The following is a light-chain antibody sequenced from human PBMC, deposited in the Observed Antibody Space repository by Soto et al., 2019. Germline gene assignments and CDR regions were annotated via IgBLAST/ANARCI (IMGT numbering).Light chain of an antibody. V-gene: IGLV2-8*01. CDR1: KSDIDVYDF. Sequence: QSALTQPPSASGSPGQSVTISCTGTKSDIDVYDFVSWYQHHPGKAPRLIIYEVVQRPSGVPDRFSGSKSGNTASLTVSGLQAADEADYFCKSYAGSNTYVFGSGTKVPS. CDR3: KSYAGSNTYV. CDR2: EVV. J-gene: IGLJ1*01.